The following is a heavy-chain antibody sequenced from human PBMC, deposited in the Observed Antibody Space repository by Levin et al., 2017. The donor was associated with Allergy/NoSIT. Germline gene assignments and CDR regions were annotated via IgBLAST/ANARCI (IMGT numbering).Heavy chain of an antibody. CDR3: ASPFRQYVGPGYCSGGSCYRSNWYFDL. V-gene: IGHV4-39*01. CDR2: IYYSGST. D-gene: IGHD2-15*01. CDR1: GGSISSSSYY. Sequence: PSETLSLTCTVSGGSISSSSYYWGWIRQPPGKGLEWIGSIYYSGSTYYNPSLKSRVPISVDTSKNQFSLKLSSVTAADTAVYYCASPFRQYVGPGYCSGGSCYRSNWYFDLWGRGTLVTVSS. J-gene: IGHJ2*01.